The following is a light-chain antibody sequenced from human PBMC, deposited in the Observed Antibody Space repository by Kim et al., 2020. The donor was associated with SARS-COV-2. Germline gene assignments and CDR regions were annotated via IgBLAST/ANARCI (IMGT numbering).Light chain of an antibody. V-gene: IGKV1-5*03. CDR2: ETS. CDR1: QSVSDW. Sequence: ASVGDRVTITCRASQSVSDWLAWYQQKPGKAPHLLISETSRLQSGVPARFSGSRSGAEFTLTISSREPDEFETYYYQQYSTFSLTFGGGTKGDI. J-gene: IGKJ4*01. CDR3: QQYSTFSLT.